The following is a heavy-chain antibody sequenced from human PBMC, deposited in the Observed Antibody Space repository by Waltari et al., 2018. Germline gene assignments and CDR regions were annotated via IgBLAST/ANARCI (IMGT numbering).Heavy chain of an antibody. V-gene: IGHV3-30*04. D-gene: IGHD3-10*01. CDR1: PFIFSKYA. CDR2: ISFDGKNE. CDR3: TRSGERLAYYFDY. Sequence: LLMEAVGGVVQPGQSLGPPCAGYPFIFSKYAMHWVGQAPGKGLEGVAVISFDGKNEYYTDSVKGRFTISRDNSNNTLYLQMNSLRTEDTALYYCTRSGERLAYYFDYWGQGVLVTVSS. J-gene: IGHJ4*02.